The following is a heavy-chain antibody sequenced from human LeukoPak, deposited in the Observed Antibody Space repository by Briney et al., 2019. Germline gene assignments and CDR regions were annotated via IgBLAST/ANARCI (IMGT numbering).Heavy chain of an antibody. CDR3: ARSYLRDLVVVPAATFYYYYGMDV. V-gene: IGHV3-30*03. Sequence: PGGSLRLSCAASGFTFSSYGMHWVRQAPGKGLEWVAVISYDGSNKYYADSVKGRFTISRDNAKNSLYLQMNSLRAEDTAVYYCARSYLRDLVVVPAATFYYYYGMDVWGQGTTVTVSS. CDR2: ISYDGSNK. D-gene: IGHD2-2*01. CDR1: GFTFSSYG. J-gene: IGHJ6*02.